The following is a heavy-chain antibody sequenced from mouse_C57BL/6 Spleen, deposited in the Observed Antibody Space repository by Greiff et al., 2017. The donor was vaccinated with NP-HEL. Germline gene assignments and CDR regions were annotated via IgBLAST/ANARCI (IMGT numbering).Heavy chain of an antibody. Sequence: QLPLNPSGSELFNPGSSVTLSCKSSCYTFTEYSIPLLPQRSVQGLVWIWWFYPGSGSIKYNEKFKDKATLTADKSSSTVYMELSRLTSEDSAVYFCARHGDGYYSDYWGQGTTLTVSS. CDR1: CYTFTEYS. D-gene: IGHD2-3*01. J-gene: IGHJ2*01. CDR3: ARHGDGYYSDY. CDR2: FYPGSGSI. V-gene: IGHV1-62-2*01.